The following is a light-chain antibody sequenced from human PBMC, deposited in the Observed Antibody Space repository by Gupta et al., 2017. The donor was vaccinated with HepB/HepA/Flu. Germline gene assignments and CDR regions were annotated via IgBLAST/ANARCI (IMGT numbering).Light chain of an antibody. CDR1: PSVSSTF. CDR2: GAS. V-gene: IGKV3-20*01. CDR3: QQDCSSPQT. Sequence: PGTISLSPEESATLSCRASPSVSSTFLAWYQQKPGQSPRLLIYGASSRATGIPDRFSGSGSETDFALTISRLEPEDFAVYYCQQDCSSPQTFGQGTKVEIE. J-gene: IGKJ1*01.